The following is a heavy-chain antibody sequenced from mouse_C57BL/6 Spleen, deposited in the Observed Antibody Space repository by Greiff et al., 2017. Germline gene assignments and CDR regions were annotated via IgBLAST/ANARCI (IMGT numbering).Heavy chain of an antibody. V-gene: IGHV3-6*01. CDR1: GYSITSGYY. CDR3: AREGNLFEYFDV. D-gene: IGHD1-1*01. Sequence: EVQLVESGPGLVKPSQSLSLTCSVTGYSITSGYYWNWIRQFPGNKLEWMGYISYDGSNNYNPSLKNRISITRDTSKNQFFLKLNSVTTEDTATYYCAREGNLFEYFDVWGTGTTVTVSS. CDR2: ISYDGSN. J-gene: IGHJ1*03.